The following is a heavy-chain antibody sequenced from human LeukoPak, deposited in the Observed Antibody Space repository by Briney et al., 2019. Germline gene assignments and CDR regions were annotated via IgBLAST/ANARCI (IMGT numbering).Heavy chain of an antibody. J-gene: IGHJ4*02. V-gene: IGHV3-23*01. Sequence: GGSLRLSCAASGFTFSTYAMSWVRQAPGKGLGWVSTIDVGTSTTFYADSVKGRFAIFRDNSKNTVYLQMNSLRADDTAVYFCAKTGQFDSWGQGTLVTVSS. D-gene: IGHD1-14*01. CDR2: IDVGTSTT. CDR3: AKTGQFDS. CDR1: GFTFSTYA.